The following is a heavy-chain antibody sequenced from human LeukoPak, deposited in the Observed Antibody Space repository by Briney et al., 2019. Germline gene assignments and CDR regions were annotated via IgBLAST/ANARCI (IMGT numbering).Heavy chain of an antibody. D-gene: IGHD6-13*01. V-gene: IGHV3-23*01. J-gene: IGHJ6*02. CDR3: ARDGAAARPEYYYYYGMDV. CDR1: GVTLSTYA. Sequence: GGSLRLSCAASGVTLSTYAMSWARQAPGRGLEWVSGISSSGSGGNTYYADSVKGRFTISRDNSKNTLYLQMNSLRAEDTAVYYCARDGAAARPEYYYYYGMDVWGQGTTVTVSS. CDR2: ISSSGSGGNT.